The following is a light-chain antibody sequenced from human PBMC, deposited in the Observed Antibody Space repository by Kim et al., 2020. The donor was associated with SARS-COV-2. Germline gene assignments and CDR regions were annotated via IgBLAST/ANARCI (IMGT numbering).Light chain of an antibody. CDR1: QSVTNNY. V-gene: IGKV3-20*01. J-gene: IGKJ2*01. Sequence: EIVLTQSPGTLSLSPGERATLSCRASQSVTNNYLAWYQQKPGQAPRLLIYGASSRATGIPDRFSGSGSGTDFTLTISRLEPEDFAVYYCHQSGSSPRTFGQGTKLEI. CDR2: GAS. CDR3: HQSGSSPRT.